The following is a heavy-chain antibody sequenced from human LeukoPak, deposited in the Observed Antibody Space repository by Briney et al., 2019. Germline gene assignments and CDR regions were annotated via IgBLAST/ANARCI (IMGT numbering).Heavy chain of an antibody. CDR2: ISGSGGST. J-gene: IGHJ4*02. CDR3: AKDFYPSFFTMIVVVITPPYDY. CDR1: GFTFSSYA. Sequence: GGSLRLSCAASGFTFSSYAMSWVRQAPGKGLEWVSAISGSGGSTYYADSVKGRFTISRDNSKNTLYLQMNSLRAEDTAVYYCAKDFYPSFFTMIVVVITPPYDYWGQGTLVTVSS. V-gene: IGHV3-23*01. D-gene: IGHD3-22*01.